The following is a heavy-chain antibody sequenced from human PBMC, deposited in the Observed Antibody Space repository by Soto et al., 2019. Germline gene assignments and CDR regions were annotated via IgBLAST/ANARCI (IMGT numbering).Heavy chain of an antibody. V-gene: IGHV3-30*18. CDR3: TKITGLGSGWYRAFDY. CDR2: ISKDGSSK. D-gene: IGHD6-19*01. J-gene: IGHJ4*02. CDR1: GFTFSDYG. Sequence: GGSLRLSCATSGFTFSDYGLRWVCQTAGRGLEWVAVISKDGSSKYYADSVKGRFTVSRDNSKNTMYLQMTSLRVEDTALYYCTKITGLGSGWYRAFDYWGQGTLVTVSS.